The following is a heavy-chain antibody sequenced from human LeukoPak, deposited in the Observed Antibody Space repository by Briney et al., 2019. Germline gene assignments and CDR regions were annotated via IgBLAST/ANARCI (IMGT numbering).Heavy chain of an antibody. Sequence: PSETLSLTCTVSGGSISSSSYYWGWIRQPPGKGLEWIGSIYYSGSTYYNPSLKSRVTISVDTSKNQFSLKLSYVTAADTAVYCARARSTMVRGVIKGMYFDYWGQGTLVTVSS. J-gene: IGHJ4*02. V-gene: IGHV4-39*07. CDR1: GGSISSSSYY. CDR2: IYYSGST. D-gene: IGHD3-10*01. CDR3: ARARSTMVRGVIKGMYFDY.